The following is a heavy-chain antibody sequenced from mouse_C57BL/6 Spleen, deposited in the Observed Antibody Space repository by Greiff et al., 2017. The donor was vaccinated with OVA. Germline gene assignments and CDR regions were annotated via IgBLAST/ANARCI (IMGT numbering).Heavy chain of an antibody. CDR2: INPYNGGT. V-gene: IGHV1-19*01. Sequence: EVQLQESGPVLVKPGASVKMSCKASGYTFTDYYMNWVKQSHGKSLEWIGVINPYNGGTSYNQKFKGKATLTVDKSSSTAYMELNSLTSEDSAVYYCAREDTTVVAHYYYAMDYWGQGTSVTVSS. J-gene: IGHJ4*01. CDR1: GYTFTDYY. CDR3: AREDTTVVAHYYYAMDY. D-gene: IGHD1-1*01.